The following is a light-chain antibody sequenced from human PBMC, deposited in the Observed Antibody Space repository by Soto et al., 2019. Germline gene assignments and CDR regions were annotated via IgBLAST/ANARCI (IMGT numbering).Light chain of an antibody. Sequence: QSVLTQPASVSGSPGQSITISCTGTSSDVGSYNLVSWYQQHPGKAPKLMIYVGNKRPSGVSNRFSGSKSANTASLTISGLQTEDEADYYCCSYAGTNTFVFGTGTKLTVL. J-gene: IGLJ1*01. CDR3: CSYAGTNTFV. CDR1: SSDVGSYNL. CDR2: VGN. V-gene: IGLV2-23*01.